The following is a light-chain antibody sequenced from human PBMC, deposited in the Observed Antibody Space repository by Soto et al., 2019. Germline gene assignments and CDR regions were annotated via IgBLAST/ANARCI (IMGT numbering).Light chain of an antibody. CDR3: QQRSNWPPVTT. CDR2: DAS. J-gene: IGKJ5*01. CDR1: QSFSSY. Sequence: EIVLTQSPATLSLSPGERATLSCRASQSFSSYLAWYQQKPGQAPRLLIYDASKRATGIPARFSGRGSGTAFTLHISTLEPEDVAVYYCQQRSNWPPVTTFGQGTRLDIK. V-gene: IGKV3-11*01.